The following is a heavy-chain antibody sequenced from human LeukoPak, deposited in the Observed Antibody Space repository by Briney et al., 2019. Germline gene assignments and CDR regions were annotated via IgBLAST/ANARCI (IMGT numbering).Heavy chain of an antibody. J-gene: IGHJ3*02. CDR2: MNTDGSNT. V-gene: IGHV3-74*01. CDR3: ASPGDSSGYYSYDAFHI. Sequence: GGSLRLSCAASGFTVSSYWMHWVRQAPGKGLVWVSRMNTDGSNTSYADSVKGRFTISRDNAKNTLYLQMNSLRADDTAVYYCASPGDSSGYYSYDAFHIWGQGTMVTVSS. D-gene: IGHD3-22*01. CDR1: GFTVSSYW.